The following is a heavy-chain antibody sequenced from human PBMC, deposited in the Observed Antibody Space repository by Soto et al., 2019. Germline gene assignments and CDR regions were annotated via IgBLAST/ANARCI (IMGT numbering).Heavy chain of an antibody. Sequence: QVQLVECGGGVVQPGRSLRLSCAASGFTFSSYAMHWVRQAPGKGLEWVAVISYDGSNKYYADSVKGRFTISRDNSKNTLYLQMNSLRAEDTAVYYCGRVLDYWGQGTLVTVSS. D-gene: IGHD1-1*01. V-gene: IGHV3-30-3*01. CDR3: GRVLDY. CDR2: ISYDGSNK. CDR1: GFTFSSYA. J-gene: IGHJ4*02.